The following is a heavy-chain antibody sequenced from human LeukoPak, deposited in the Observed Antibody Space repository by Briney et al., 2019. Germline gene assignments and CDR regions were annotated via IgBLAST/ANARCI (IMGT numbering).Heavy chain of an antibody. V-gene: IGHV1-2*02. J-gene: IGHJ4*02. Sequence: GASVKVSCKASGGTFSSYAISWVRQAPGQGLEWMGYINPHSGVTSSPQNFQGRVTMTTDTSISAAYMELSSLISDDTAMYYCVREGNELLSKNFDYWGPGTLVTVSS. CDR2: INPHSGVT. CDR3: VREGNELLSKNFDY. D-gene: IGHD2-21*02. CDR1: GGTFSSYA.